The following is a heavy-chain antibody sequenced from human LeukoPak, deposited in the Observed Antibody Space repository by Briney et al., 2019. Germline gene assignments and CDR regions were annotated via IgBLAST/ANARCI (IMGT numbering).Heavy chain of an antibody. D-gene: IGHD6-19*01. Sequence: GGSLRLSCAASGFTFSSYAMSWVRQAPGEGLEWVSAISGSGGSTYYADSVKGRFTISRDNSKNTLYLQMNSLRAEDTAVYYCAKFGLYSSGWYDFDYWGQGTLVTVSS. CDR2: ISGSGGST. J-gene: IGHJ4*02. CDR1: GFTFSSYA. V-gene: IGHV3-23*01. CDR3: AKFGLYSSGWYDFDY.